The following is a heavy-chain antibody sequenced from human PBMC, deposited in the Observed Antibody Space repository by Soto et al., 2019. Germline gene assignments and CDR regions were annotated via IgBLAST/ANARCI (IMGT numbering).Heavy chain of an antibody. CDR2: MYNTGST. Sequence: SETLSLTCTVSGASISSYYWSWIRQPPGKGLEWIGYMYNTGSTVYNPSFKSRVTISVDTSKNQFSLKLNSVTAADTAVYYCARDLWGYCGTDCYPLDVWGQGTTVTVSS. CDR1: GASISSYY. J-gene: IGHJ6*02. CDR3: ARDLWGYCGTDCYPLDV. V-gene: IGHV4-59*01. D-gene: IGHD2-21*02.